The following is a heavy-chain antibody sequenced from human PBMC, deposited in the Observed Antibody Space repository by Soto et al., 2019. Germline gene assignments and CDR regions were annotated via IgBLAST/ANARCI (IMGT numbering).Heavy chain of an antibody. CDR3: ARAPGLVATIRSFDY. J-gene: IGHJ4*02. Sequence: PGGSLRLSCAASGFTFSSYSMNWVRQAPGKGLEWVSSISSSSSYIYYADSVKGRFTISRDNAKNSLYLQMNSLRAEDTAVYYCARAPGLVATIRSFDYWGQGTLVTVSS. CDR2: ISSSSSYI. V-gene: IGHV3-21*01. D-gene: IGHD5-12*01. CDR1: GFTFSSYS.